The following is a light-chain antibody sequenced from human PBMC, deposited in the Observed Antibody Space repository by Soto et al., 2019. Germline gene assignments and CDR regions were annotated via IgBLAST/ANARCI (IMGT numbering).Light chain of an antibody. V-gene: IGLV2-14*01. CDR2: DVT. Sequence: QSVLTQPASVSGSPGQSITISCTGTSSDVGGYNFVSWYQQHPGKAPKLMIHDVTTRPSGVSIRFSGSKSGTTASLTISGLQPEDEAEYYCCSYASSTSYVFGTGTKVTVL. J-gene: IGLJ1*01. CDR1: SSDVGGYNF. CDR3: CSYASSTSYV.